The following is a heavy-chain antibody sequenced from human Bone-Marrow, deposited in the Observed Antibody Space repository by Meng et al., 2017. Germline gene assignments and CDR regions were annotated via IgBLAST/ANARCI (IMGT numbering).Heavy chain of an antibody. V-gene: IGHV1-69*05. CDR1: GGSLRNHA. D-gene: IGHD5-24*01. J-gene: IGHJ4*02. CDR3: ATVTSVAIAMSTIDSTGPFDY. CDR2: IIPIFATT. Sequence: SVKVSCKASGGSLRNHAVSWVRHAPGQGLEWLGGIIPIFATTYYAQKFQARVTMSTDESTNTAYMELNSLKVAETAVYYCATVTSVAIAMSTIDSTGPFDYWGQGTLVTVSS.